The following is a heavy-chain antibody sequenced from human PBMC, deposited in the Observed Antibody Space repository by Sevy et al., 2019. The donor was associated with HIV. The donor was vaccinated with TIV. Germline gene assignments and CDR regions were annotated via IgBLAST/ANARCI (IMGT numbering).Heavy chain of an antibody. CDR2: IRSSSNAI. D-gene: IGHD2-21*02. V-gene: IGHV3-48*01. J-gene: IGHJ4*02. Sequence: GGSLRLSCTASGFIFSNYNMNWVRQAPGKGLEWVSYIRSSSNAIYYADSVKGRFTISRDNAKNSLYLQMNSLRAEDTAVYYCARKMELLVPDYWGQGTLVTVSS. CDR1: GFIFSNYN. CDR3: ARKMELLVPDY.